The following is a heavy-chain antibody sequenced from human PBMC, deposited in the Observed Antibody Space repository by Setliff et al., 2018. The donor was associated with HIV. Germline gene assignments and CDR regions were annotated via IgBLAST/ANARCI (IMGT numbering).Heavy chain of an antibody. CDR2: INPSGGGT. D-gene: IGHD4-4*01. Sequence: ASVKVSCKASGYTFTSFYLHWVRQAPGQGLEWMAIINPSGGGTSYAQKFQGRVTMTSDTSTSTVYMELSSLRSEDTAVYYCARALYTNLAHFDYLGQGTLVTVSS. CDR3: ARALYTNLAHFDY. V-gene: IGHV1-46*01. J-gene: IGHJ4*02. CDR1: GYTFTSFY.